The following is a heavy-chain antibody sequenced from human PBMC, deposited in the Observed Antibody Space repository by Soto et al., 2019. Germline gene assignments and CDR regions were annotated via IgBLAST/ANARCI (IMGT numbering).Heavy chain of an antibody. CDR3: ARGRYFDWYNWFDP. J-gene: IGHJ5*02. CDR1: GGSISSSSYY. CDR2: IYYSGST. Sequence: SETLSLTCTVSGGSISSSSYYWGWTRQPPGKGLEWIGNIYYSGSTNYNPSLKSRVTISVDKSKNQFSLKLSSVTAADTAVYYCARGRYFDWYNWFDPWGQGTLVTVSS. V-gene: IGHV4-39*07. D-gene: IGHD3-9*01.